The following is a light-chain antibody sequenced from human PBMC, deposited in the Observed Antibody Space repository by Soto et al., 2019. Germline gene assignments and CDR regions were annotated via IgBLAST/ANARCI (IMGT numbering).Light chain of an antibody. CDR2: KAS. CDR1: QSISSW. V-gene: IGKV1-5*03. CDR3: QQYNSYSLT. J-gene: IGKJ1*01. Sequence: DIPMTQSPSTLSASVGDRVTITCRASQSISSWLAWYQQKPGKAPKLLIYKASSLESGVPSRFSGSGSVTEFTLTISSLQPDDFATYYCQQYNSYSLTFGQGTKVEIK.